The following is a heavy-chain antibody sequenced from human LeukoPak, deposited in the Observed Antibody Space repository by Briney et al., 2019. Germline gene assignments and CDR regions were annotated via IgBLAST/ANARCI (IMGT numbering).Heavy chain of an antibody. V-gene: IGHV3-64*01. J-gene: IGHJ4*02. CDR3: AKILRSGSPDAPSDY. CDR1: GFTFSSYA. CDR2: ISSNGGST. D-gene: IGHD1-26*01. Sequence: GGALRLSCAASGFTFSSYAMHWVRQAPGKGLEYVSAISSNGGSTYYANSVKGRFTISRDNSKNTLYLQMNSLRAEDTAIYYCAKILRSGSPDAPSDYWGQGTLVTVSP.